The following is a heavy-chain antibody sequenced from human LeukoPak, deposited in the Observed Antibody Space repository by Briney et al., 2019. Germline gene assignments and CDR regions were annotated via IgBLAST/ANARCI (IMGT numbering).Heavy chain of an antibody. D-gene: IGHD2-2*01. CDR2: INHSGST. J-gene: IGHJ4*02. CDR1: GGSFSGYY. CDR3: ASRLQQYQLLRLTNRYFDY. Sequence: SETLSLTCAVYGGSFSGYYWSWIRQPPGKGLEWIGEINHSGSTNYNPSLKSRVTISVDTSKNQFSLKLSSVTAADTAVYYCASRLQQYQLLRLTNRYFDYWGQGTLVTVSS. V-gene: IGHV4-34*01.